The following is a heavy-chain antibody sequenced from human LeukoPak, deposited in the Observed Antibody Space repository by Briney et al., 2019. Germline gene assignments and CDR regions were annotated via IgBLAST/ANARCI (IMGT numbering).Heavy chain of an antibody. CDR2: INQDXXEK. V-gene: IGHV3-7*03. D-gene: IGHD5-24*01. CDR3: ARVVDAYNFLTFDY. Sequence: PGGSLRLSCAASAFTFSXXXXXXVRXXXXXXXXXXXXINQDXXEKYYVDXXXXXXXXSRDNAKNSLYLQMNSLRAEDTAVYYCARVVDAYNFLTFDYWGQGTLVTVSS. J-gene: IGHJ4*02. CDR1: AFTFSXXX.